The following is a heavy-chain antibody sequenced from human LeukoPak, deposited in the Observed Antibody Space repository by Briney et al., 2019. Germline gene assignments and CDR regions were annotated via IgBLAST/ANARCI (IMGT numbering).Heavy chain of an antibody. CDR3: ARVNTGALDI. CDR2: IKQDGTEK. Sequence: GGSLRLSCAASGFTFSSYWVTWVRQAPGKGLEWVANIKQDGTEKYYVDSVRGRFTISRDNAKNSLYLQMNSLRAEDTAVYYCARVNTGALDIWGQGTMVTVSS. V-gene: IGHV3-7*01. J-gene: IGHJ3*02. D-gene: IGHD2-8*02. CDR1: GFTFSSYW.